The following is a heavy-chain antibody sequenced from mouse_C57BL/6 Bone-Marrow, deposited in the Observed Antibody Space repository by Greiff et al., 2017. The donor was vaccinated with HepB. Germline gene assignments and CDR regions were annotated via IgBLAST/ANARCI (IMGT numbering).Heavy chain of an antibody. CDR1: GFTFSSYG. J-gene: IGHJ3*01. CDR3: ARISFAY. Sequence: EVQLVESGGDLVKPGGSLKLSCAASGFTFSSYGMSWVRQTPDKRLEWVATISSGGSYTYYPDSVKGRFTISRDNAKNTLYLQMSSLKSEDTAMYYCARISFAYWGQGTLVTVSA. V-gene: IGHV5-6*01. CDR2: ISSGGSYT.